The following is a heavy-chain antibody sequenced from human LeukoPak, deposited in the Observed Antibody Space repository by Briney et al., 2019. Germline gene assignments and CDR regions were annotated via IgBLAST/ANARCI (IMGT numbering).Heavy chain of an antibody. CDR2: IYSDNT. Sequence: QPGGSLRLSCTVSGFTVSSNSMSWVRQAPGKGLEWVSFIYSDNTHYSDSVKGRFTISRDNAKNSLYLQMNSLRAEDTAVYYCAELGITMIGGVWGKGTTVTISS. J-gene: IGHJ6*04. V-gene: IGHV3-53*01. CDR1: GFTVSSNS. CDR3: AELGITMIGGV. D-gene: IGHD3-10*02.